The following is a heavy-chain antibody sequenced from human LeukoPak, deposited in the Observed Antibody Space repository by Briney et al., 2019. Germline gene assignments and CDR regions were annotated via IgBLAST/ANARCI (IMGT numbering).Heavy chain of an antibody. CDR3: ARDYTLTLGSTTYFQH. V-gene: IGHV7-4-1*02. CDR1: GYIFDIYA. D-gene: IGHD2/OR15-2a*01. J-gene: IGHJ1*01. Sequence: ASVKVSCKASGYIFDIYAMIWVRRAPGQGLGLMGWINTNTGNPTYAQGFTGRFVFSLDTSVSTAYLQISSLKAEDTAVYYCARDYTLTLGSTTYFQHWGQGTLVTVSS. CDR2: INTNTGNP.